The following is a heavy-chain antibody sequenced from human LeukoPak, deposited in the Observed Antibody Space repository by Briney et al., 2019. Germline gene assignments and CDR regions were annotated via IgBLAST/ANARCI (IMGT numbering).Heavy chain of an antibody. Sequence: SVKVSCTASGGTFSSYAISWVRQAPGQGLEWMGRIIPILGIANYAQKFQGRVTITADKSTSTAYMELSSLRSEDTAVYYCAREDSSGGSSWYGGYWGQGTLATVSS. D-gene: IGHD6-13*01. J-gene: IGHJ4*02. CDR1: GGTFSSYA. V-gene: IGHV1-69*04. CDR3: AREDSSGGSSWYGGY. CDR2: IIPILGIA.